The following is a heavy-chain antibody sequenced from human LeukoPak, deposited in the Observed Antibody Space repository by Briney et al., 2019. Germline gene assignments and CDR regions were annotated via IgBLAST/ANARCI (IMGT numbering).Heavy chain of an antibody. CDR2: IIPMYGTS. Sequence: SVKVSCKASGDTFHSHALSWVRQAPGQGLEWMGAIIPMYGTSNYAQKFQGRVAIIADKSTSTAYMELNSLTSEDTAVYYCAIAQNNHGYVYFGMDVWGKGTTVTVSS. V-gene: IGHV1-69*06. J-gene: IGHJ6*04. CDR1: GDTFHSHA. CDR3: AIAQNNHGYVYFGMDV. D-gene: IGHD5-12*01.